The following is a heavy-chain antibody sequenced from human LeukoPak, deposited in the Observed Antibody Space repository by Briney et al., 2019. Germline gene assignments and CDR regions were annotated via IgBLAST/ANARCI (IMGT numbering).Heavy chain of an antibody. CDR1: GYTFTGYY. CDR2: INPNSGGT. D-gene: IGHD7-27*01. CDR3: ARDLCWGRGYYYYYMDV. Sequence: VATVKVSCKASGYTFTGYYMHWVRQAPGQGLEWMGWINPNSGGTNYAQKFQGRVTMTRDTSISTAYMELSRLRSDDTAVYYCARDLCWGRGYYYYYMDVWGKGTTVTVSS. V-gene: IGHV1-2*02. J-gene: IGHJ6*03.